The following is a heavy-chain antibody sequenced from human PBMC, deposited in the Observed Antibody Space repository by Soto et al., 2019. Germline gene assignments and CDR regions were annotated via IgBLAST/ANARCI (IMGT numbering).Heavy chain of an antibody. CDR3: ARVSLLHHYFDV. CDR2: LNPDSGNS. CDR1: GFSFTSYD. J-gene: IGHJ6*03. D-gene: IGHD3-10*01. V-gene: IGHV1-8*01. Sequence: QVQLVQSGAEVKRPGASVNVSCKTSGFSFTSYDITWVRQAPGQGLECMGLLNPDSGNSVLAKKFQGRVVLPGNTSTRTAYMSLSGLRSDDTAVDFCARVSLLHHYFDVWGKGTAVTVSS.